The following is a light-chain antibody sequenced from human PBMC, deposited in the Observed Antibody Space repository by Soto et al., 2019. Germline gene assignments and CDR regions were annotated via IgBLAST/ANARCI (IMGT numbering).Light chain of an antibody. CDR1: SSDVGSYNL. J-gene: IGLJ2*01. CDR2: EGS. V-gene: IGLV2-23*01. Sequence: QSALTQPASVSGSPGQSITISCTGTSSDVGSYNLVAWYQQHPGKAPKLMIYEGSKRPSGVSNRFSGSKSGNTASLTIYGLEAEDEADYYCCSYAGSSTLVFGGGTKATVL. CDR3: CSYAGSSTLV.